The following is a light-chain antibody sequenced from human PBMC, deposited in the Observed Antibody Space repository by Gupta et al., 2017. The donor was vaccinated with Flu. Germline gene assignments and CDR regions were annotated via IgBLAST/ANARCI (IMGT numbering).Light chain of an antibody. CDR2: EVT. CDR3: SSYAGSNKLV. Sequence: SALTQPPSASGSPGQSVTISCTGTSSDVGGYNYVSWYQQHPGKAPKLMIYEVTKRPSGVPDRFSGSKSGNTDSLTVSGLQAEDEADYYCSSYAGSNKLVFGTGTKLTVL. V-gene: IGLV2-8*01. J-gene: IGLJ1*01. CDR1: SSDVGGYNY.